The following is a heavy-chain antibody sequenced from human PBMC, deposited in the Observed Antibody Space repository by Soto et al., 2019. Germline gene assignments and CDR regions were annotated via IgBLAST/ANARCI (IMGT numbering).Heavy chain of an antibody. CDR2: IHISGST. Sequence: SETLSLTCTVSGGSISSYYWSWIREPAGKGLEWIGRIHISGSTNYNPSLKSRVTMTVDTSKNQFSMKLTSVTAADTAVYYCARGKGWLEPWGQGTLVTVSS. CDR1: GGSISSYY. J-gene: IGHJ5*02. V-gene: IGHV4-4*07. CDR3: ARGKGWLEP.